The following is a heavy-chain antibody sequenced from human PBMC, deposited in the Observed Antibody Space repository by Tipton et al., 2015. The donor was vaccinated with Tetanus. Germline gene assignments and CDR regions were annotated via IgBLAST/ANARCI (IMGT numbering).Heavy chain of an antibody. D-gene: IGHD3-3*01. V-gene: IGHV4-31*03. J-gene: IGHJ6*02. CDR3: ASTKVLRFLEWPADGMDV. CDR2: IYYSGST. Sequence: TLSLTCTVSGGSVSSGSYYWSWIRQHPGKGLEWIGYIYYSGSTYYNPSLKSRVTISVDTSKNQFSLKLSSVTAADTAVYYCASTKVLRFLEWPADGMDVWGQGTTVTVSS. CDR1: GGSVSSGSYY.